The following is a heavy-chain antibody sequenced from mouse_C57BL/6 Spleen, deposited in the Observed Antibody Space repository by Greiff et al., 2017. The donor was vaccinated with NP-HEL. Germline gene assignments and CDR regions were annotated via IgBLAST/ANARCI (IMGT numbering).Heavy chain of an antibody. Sequence: EVQRVESEGGLVQPGSSMKLSCTASGFTFSDYYMAWVRQVPEKGLEWVANINYDGSSTYYLDSLKSRFIISRDNAKNILYLQMSSLKSEDTATYYCARERDGYYGYFDYWGQGTTLTVSS. CDR1: GFTFSDYY. J-gene: IGHJ2*01. V-gene: IGHV5-16*01. CDR3: ARERDGYYGYFDY. D-gene: IGHD2-3*01. CDR2: INYDGSST.